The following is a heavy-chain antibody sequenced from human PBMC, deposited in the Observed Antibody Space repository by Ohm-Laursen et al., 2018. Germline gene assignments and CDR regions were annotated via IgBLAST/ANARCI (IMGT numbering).Heavy chain of an antibody. CDR2: ISYDGSNK. CDR3: AKDRSGSALSDGIEY. CDR1: RFSFSNYG. J-gene: IGHJ4*02. D-gene: IGHD1-26*01. V-gene: IGHV3-30*18. Sequence: SSLRLSCAASRFSFSNYGMHWVRQAPGKGLEWVAVISYDGSNKYYADSVKGRFTISRDNSKNTLYLQMNSLRAEDTAVYYCAKDRSGSALSDGIEYWGQGTLVTVSS.